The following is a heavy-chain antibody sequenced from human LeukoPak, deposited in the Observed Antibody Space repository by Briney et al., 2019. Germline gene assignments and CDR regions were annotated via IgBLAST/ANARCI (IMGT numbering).Heavy chain of an antibody. CDR1: GGSISSGSYY. CDR3: ARDFDY. V-gene: IGHV4-61*02. Sequence: SETLSLTCTVSGGSISSGSYYWSWIRQPAGKGLEWIGRIYTSGSTNYNPSLKSRVTISVDTSKNQFSLKLSSVTAADTAVYYCARDFDYRGQGTLVTVSS. CDR2: IYTSGST. J-gene: IGHJ4*02.